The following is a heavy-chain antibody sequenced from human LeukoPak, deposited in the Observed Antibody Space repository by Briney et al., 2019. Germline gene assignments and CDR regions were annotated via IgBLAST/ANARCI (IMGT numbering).Heavy chain of an antibody. J-gene: IGHJ4*02. Sequence: GASVKVSCKASGYTFTGYYMHWVRQAPGQGLEWMGRVDPEDGDTIYAANFQGRVTITADTSTDTAYMELSSLRSEDTALYYCATGNWNYDFWGQGTLVTVSS. CDR1: GYTFTGYY. CDR2: VDPEDGDT. D-gene: IGHD1-1*01. CDR3: ATGNWNYDF. V-gene: IGHV1-69-2*01.